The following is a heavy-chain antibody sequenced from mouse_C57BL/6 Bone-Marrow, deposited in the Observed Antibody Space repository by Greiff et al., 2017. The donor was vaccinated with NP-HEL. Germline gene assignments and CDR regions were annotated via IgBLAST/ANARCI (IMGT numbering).Heavy chain of an antibody. J-gene: IGHJ3*01. D-gene: IGHD2-1*01. V-gene: IGHV5-9*01. CDR1: GFTFSSYT. Sequence: EVHLVESGGGLVKPGGSLKLSCAASGFTFSSYTMSWVRQTPEKRLEWVATISGGGGNTYYPDSVKGRFTISRDNAKNTLYLQMSSLRSEDTALYYFARQRGNYQAWFAYWGQGTLVTVSA. CDR2: ISGGGGNT. CDR3: ARQRGNYQAWFAY.